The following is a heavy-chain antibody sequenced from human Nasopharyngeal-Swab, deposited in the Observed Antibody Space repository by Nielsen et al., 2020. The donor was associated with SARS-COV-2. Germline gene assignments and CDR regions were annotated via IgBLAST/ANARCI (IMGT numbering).Heavy chain of an antibody. J-gene: IGHJ6*02. CDR1: GLSITYRF. D-gene: IGHD2-8*01. Sequence: SSVTVSCKASGLSITYRFLHWMRHATGQALEWMGWITPFNGNAKYAQKFQGRVSITRDGTRTTASLEFSSLRPDDTAMYFCASRQCINGVCNPTDGLDVWGQGTSVTVS. CDR2: ITPFNGNA. V-gene: IGHV1-45*02. CDR3: ASRQCINGVCNPTDGLDV.